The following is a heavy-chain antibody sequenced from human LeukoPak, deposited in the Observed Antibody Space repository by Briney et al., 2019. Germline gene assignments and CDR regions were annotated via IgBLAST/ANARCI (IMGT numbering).Heavy chain of an antibody. Sequence: SETLSLSCAVSGGSISSYYWSWLRQPPGKGLERSGYIYYSGSTNYNPSLQSRVTISVDTSKNQFSLKLSSVTAADTAVYYCAREKTTVTTEDGMDVWGQGTTVTVSS. CDR2: IYYSGST. CDR1: GGSISSYY. V-gene: IGHV4-59*01. CDR3: AREKTTVTTEDGMDV. D-gene: IGHD4-17*01. J-gene: IGHJ6*02.